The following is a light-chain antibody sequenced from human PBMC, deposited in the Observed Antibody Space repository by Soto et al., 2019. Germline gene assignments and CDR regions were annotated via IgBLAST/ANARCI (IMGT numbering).Light chain of an antibody. Sequence: SYELTQPPSVSVAPGQTARITCGGSDIGSESVHWYQQKPGQAPVLVVYDDSDRPSGIPERLSGSNSGDTATLTISRVEVGDEADYHCQVCEISGDLPHVVFGGGTKLTVL. CDR2: DDS. CDR1: DIGSES. J-gene: IGLJ2*01. V-gene: IGLV3-21*02. CDR3: QVCEISGDLPHVV.